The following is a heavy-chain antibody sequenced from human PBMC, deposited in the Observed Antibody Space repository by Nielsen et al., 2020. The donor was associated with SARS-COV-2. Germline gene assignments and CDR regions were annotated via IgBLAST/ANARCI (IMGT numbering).Heavy chain of an antibody. CDR2: ISPDSDTT. J-gene: IGHJ3*02. V-gene: IGHV3-11*01. CDR3: ARGELLERNECFDM. CDR1: GFIISDYY. D-gene: IGHD1-26*01. Sequence: GGSLRLSCAATGFIISDYYMTWIRQAPGKGLEWVSYISPDSDTTYYADSVKGRFTISRDNGENSLYLQMNSLGADDTALYYCARGELLERNECFDMWGQGTMVTVSS.